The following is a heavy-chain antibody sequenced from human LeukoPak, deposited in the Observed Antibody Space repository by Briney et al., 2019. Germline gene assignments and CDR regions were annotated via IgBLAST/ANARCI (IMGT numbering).Heavy chain of an antibody. CDR1: GFTFSTYT. D-gene: IGHD2-2*02. Sequence: PGGSLRLSCAASGFTFSTYTMYWVRHPPGKRLEWVSIIGSSGGGIHYADSVKGRFTISRDNSKNALYLQMNSLRGEDTAVYYCAKGEVVPAAIYGMDVWGQGTTVTVS. V-gene: IGHV3-23*01. CDR3: AKGEVVPAAIYGMDV. J-gene: IGHJ6*02. CDR2: IGSSGGGI.